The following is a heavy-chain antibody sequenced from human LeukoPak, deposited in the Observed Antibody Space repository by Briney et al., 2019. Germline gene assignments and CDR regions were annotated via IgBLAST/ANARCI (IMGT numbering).Heavy chain of an antibody. CDR1: GYTFTSYY. V-gene: IGHV1-46*01. D-gene: IGHD3-22*01. CDR2: INPIRGST. Sequence: ASVKVSCKASGYTFTSYYMHWVRQAPGQGLEWMAIINPIRGSTTYAHNFQGRVTMTRDTSTSTVYMELSSLRSEDTAVYYCARELRYDSSGYYDYWGQGTLVTVSS. J-gene: IGHJ4*02. CDR3: ARELRYDSSGYYDY.